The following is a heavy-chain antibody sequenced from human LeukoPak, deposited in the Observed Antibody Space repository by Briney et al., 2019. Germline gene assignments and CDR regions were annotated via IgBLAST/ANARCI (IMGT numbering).Heavy chain of an antibody. CDR2: INPSCGST. D-gene: IGHD6-19*01. CDR1: GYTFTSYY. V-gene: IGHV1-46*01. J-gene: IGHJ5*02. CDR3: ARAHSLRGSGWFTITGSWFDP. Sequence: ASVKVSCKASGYTFTSYYMHWVRQAPGRGLEWMGIINPSCGSTSYAQKFQGRVTISVDTSNNQFSLKLSSVTAADTAVYYCARAHSLRGSGWFTITGSWFDPWGQGTLVTVSS.